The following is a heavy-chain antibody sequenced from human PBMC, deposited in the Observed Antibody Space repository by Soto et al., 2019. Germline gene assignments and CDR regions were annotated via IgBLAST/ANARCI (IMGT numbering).Heavy chain of an antibody. CDR1: GFTFSSYA. CDR2: ISYDGSNK. V-gene: IGHV3-30-3*01. CDR3: AREHSSAWDGWFDP. J-gene: IGHJ5*02. Sequence: QVQLVESGGGVVQPGRSLRLSCAASGFTFSSYAIHWVRQAPGKGLEWVAVISYDGSNKYYADSVKGRFTISRDNSKKTRDVHRNSLRAEDTGGYYGAREHSSAWDGWFDPWGQGTLVTVSS. D-gene: IGHD6-25*01.